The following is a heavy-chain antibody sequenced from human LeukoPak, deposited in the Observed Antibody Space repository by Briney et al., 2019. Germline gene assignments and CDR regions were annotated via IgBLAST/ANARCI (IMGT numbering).Heavy chain of an antibody. J-gene: IGHJ4*02. CDR2: IYSSGST. CDR1: GFTVSSNY. V-gene: IGHV3-53*01. Sequence: GGSLRLSCAASGFTVSSNYMAWVRQAPGKGLEWVSVIYSSGSTYYADSVKGRFTISRDSSKNTLYLQMNSLRVEDTAVYHCARDTVGTAGVEYWGQGTLVTVSS. CDR3: ARDTVGTAGVEY. D-gene: IGHD4-23*01.